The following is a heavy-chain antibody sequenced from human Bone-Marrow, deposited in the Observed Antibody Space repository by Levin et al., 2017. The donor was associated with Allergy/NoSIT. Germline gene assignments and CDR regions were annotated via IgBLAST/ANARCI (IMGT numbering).Heavy chain of an antibody. D-gene: IGHD6-19*01. Sequence: ESLKISCTVSGGSISSYYWSWVRQPPGKELEWIGYIYYSGSTNYNPSLKSRVTISVDTSNNQFSLKLRSVTAADTALYYCARISPMGSGWFRVGYYFDYWGQGTLVTVSS. CDR1: GGSISSYY. CDR3: ARISPMGSGWFRVGYYFDY. J-gene: IGHJ4*02. CDR2: IYYSGST. V-gene: IGHV4-59*08.